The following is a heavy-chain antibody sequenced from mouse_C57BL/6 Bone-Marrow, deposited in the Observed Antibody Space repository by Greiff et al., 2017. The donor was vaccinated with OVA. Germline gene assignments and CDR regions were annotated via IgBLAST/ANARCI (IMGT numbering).Heavy chain of an antibody. D-gene: IGHD4-1*01. V-gene: IGHV1-19*01. CDR2: INPYNGGT. Sequence: EVQLQQSGPVLVKPGASVKMSCKASGYTFTDYYMNWVKQSHGKSLEWIGVINPYNGGTSYNQKFKGKATLTVDKSSSTAYMELNSLTSEDSAVYYCAELGDAMDFWGQGTSVTVSS. CDR3: AELGDAMDF. CDR1: GYTFTDYY. J-gene: IGHJ4*01.